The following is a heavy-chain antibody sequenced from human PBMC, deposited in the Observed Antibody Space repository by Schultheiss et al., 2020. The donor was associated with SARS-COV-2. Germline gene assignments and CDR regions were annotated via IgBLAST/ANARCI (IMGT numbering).Heavy chain of an antibody. V-gene: IGHV3-9*01. Sequence: GGSLRLSCAASGFTFDDYAMHWVRQAPGKGLVWVSGISWNSGSIGYADSVKGRFTISRDNSKNTLYLQMNSLRAEDTAVYYCARETWTGYSSTWTRYFQHWGQGTLVTVSS. CDR1: GFTFDDYA. CDR3: ARETWTGYSSTWTRYFQH. CDR2: ISWNSGSI. D-gene: IGHD6-13*01. J-gene: IGHJ1*01.